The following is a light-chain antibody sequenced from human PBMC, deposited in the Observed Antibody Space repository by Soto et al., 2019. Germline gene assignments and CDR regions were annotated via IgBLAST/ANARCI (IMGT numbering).Light chain of an antibody. J-gene: IGKJ2*01. Sequence: EIVLTQSPGTLSLSPGERATLSCRASQSVSSNYLAWYQHRLGQAPRLLIYAAFTRAPGIPDRFSGSGSGTDFTLTISGLEPEDFAMYYCQQYDSPPLYIFGPGTKLEI. CDR3: QQYDSPPLYI. CDR2: AAF. V-gene: IGKV3-20*01. CDR1: QSVSSNY.